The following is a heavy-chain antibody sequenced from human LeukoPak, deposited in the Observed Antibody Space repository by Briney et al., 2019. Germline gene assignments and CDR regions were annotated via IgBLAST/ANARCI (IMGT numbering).Heavy chain of an antibody. V-gene: IGHV1-2*02. CDR2: INPNSGGT. CDR3: ARDLGNSRVTYGMDV. D-gene: IGHD6-13*01. CDR1: GYTFSGSY. Sequence: ASVKVSCKASGYTFSGSYMHWVRHAPGQGLEWMGWINPNSGGTNYAQRFQGRVTMTRDTSISTAYMELSRLSSDDTAVYYCARDLGNSRVTYGMDVWGQGTTVTVSS. J-gene: IGHJ6*02.